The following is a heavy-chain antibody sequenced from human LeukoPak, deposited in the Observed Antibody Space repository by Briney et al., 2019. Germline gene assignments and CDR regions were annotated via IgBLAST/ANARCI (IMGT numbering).Heavy chain of an antibody. J-gene: IGHJ5*02. CDR1: GFTFSSYG. CDR3: ARGSSGWFDDNWFDP. D-gene: IGHD6-19*01. Sequence: GGSLRLSCAASGFTFSSYGMHWVRQAPGKGLEWVAFIRYDGSNKYYADSVKGRFTISRDSSKNTLYLQMNSLRAEDTAVYYCARGSSGWFDDNWFDPWGQGTLVTVSS. V-gene: IGHV3-30*02. CDR2: IRYDGSNK.